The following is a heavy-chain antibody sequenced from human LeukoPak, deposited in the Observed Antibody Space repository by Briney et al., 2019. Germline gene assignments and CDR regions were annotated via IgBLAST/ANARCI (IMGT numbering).Heavy chain of an antibody. CDR3: AREQQLVLLYY. Sequence: SQTLSLTCTVSGGSISSGSYYWSWIRQPAGKGLEWIGRIYTSGSTNYNPSLKSRVTISVDTSKNQFSLKLSSETAADTAVYYCAREQQLVLLYYWGQGTLVTVSS. D-gene: IGHD6-13*01. V-gene: IGHV4-61*02. J-gene: IGHJ4*02. CDR1: GGSISSGSYY. CDR2: IYTSGST.